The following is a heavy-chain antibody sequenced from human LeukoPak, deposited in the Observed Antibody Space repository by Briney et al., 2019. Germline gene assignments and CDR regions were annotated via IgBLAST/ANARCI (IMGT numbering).Heavy chain of an antibody. Sequence: SETLSLPCDVFGASFSDYFWTWIRQSPDMGLEWIGEINNSGRTSYNPSLNSRVFMSVDTSRNQFSLRLTSLTAADTAVYYCAGGGVGARLRNWGQGALVRVSS. CDR1: GASFSDYF. CDR2: INNSGRT. V-gene: IGHV4-34*01. CDR3: AGGGVGARLRN. D-gene: IGHD3-3*01. J-gene: IGHJ4*02.